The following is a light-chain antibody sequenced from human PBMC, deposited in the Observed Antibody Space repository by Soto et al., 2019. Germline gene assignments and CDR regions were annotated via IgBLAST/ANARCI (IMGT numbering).Light chain of an antibody. V-gene: IGKV3-15*01. J-gene: IGKJ2*01. CDR1: QSVSSN. Sequence: EIVMTQSPATLSVPPGERATLSCRASQSVSSNLAWYQQKPGQAPRLLIYATSTRATGIPARFSGSGSGTEFTLTISSLQSEDFAVYYCQQYNNWPPYTFGQGTKLEIK. CDR3: QQYNNWPPYT. CDR2: ATS.